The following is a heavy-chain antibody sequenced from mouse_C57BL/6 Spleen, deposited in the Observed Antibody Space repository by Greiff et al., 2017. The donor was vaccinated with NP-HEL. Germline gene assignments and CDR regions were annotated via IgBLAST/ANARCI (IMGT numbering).Heavy chain of an antibody. V-gene: IGHV5-4*03. Sequence: EVKLVESGGGLVKPGGSLKLSCAASGFTFSSYAMSWVRQTPEKRLEWVATISDGGSYTYYSDNVKGRFTISRDNAKNNLYLQMSHLKSEDTAMYYCARGDDDYYAMDYWGQGTSVTVSS. D-gene: IGHD3-3*01. J-gene: IGHJ4*01. CDR2: ISDGGSYT. CDR3: ARGDDDYYAMDY. CDR1: GFTFSSYA.